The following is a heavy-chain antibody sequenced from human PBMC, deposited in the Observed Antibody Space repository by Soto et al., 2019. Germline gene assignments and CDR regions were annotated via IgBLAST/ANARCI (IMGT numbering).Heavy chain of an antibody. CDR1: GGSISSYY. CDR2: IYYSGST. J-gene: IGHJ4*02. Sequence: SETLSLTCTVSGGSISSYYWSWIRQPPGKGLEWIGYIYYSGSTNYNPSLKSRVTISVDTSKNQFSLKLSSVTAADTAVCYCARVEDSLFDYWGQGTLVTVSS. D-gene: IGHD2-15*01. V-gene: IGHV4-59*01. CDR3: ARVEDSLFDY.